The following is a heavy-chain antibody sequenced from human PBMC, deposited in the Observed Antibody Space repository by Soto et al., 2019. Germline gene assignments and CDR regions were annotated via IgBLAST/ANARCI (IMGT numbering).Heavy chain of an antibody. CDR3: SRQASDFWSGKPQYYMDV. CDR1: GFTFSGSA. J-gene: IGHJ6*03. CDR2: IRSKPNNYAT. V-gene: IGHV3-73*01. D-gene: IGHD3-3*01. Sequence: PGGSLRLSCAASGFTFSGSAMRWVSQAYGKGLEWVGRIRSKPNNYATAYGASVKGRFTISRDDSKNTAYLQMNSLNTEDTAVYYCSRQASDFWSGKPQYYMDVWGKGTTVTVSS.